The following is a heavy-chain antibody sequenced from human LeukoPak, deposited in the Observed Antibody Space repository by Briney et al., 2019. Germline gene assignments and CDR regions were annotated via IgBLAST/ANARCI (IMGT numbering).Heavy chain of an antibody. Sequence: ASVKVSCKASGYTFTRYGISWVRQAPGQGLEWMGWISTYSDDTNYAQKFQGRVTMTRDTSITTAYMDLSRLRSDDTAMYYCVRGTSNACHIWGQGTMVTVSS. CDR1: GYTFTRYG. V-gene: IGHV1-2*02. CDR3: VRGTSNACHI. J-gene: IGHJ3*02. CDR2: ISTYSDDT. D-gene: IGHD1-1*01.